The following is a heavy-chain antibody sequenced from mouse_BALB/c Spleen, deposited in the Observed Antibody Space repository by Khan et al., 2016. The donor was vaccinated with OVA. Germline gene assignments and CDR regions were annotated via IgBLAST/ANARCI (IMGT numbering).Heavy chain of an antibody. V-gene: IGHV1-20*02. CDR2: INPHIGET. D-gene: IGHD1-1*01. CDR3: ARIYRSDFDY. Sequence: IQLVQSGPELVKPGASVKISCKASGYSFTGYFMNWVMQSHGKSLEWIGRINPHIGETFYNQKFKGKATLTVDESSNTAHMELRSLASEESAVYYCARIYRSDFDYWGQGTTLTVSS. J-gene: IGHJ2*01. CDR1: GYSFTGYF.